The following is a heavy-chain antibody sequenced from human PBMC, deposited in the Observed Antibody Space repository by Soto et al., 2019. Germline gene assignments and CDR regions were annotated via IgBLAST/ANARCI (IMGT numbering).Heavy chain of an antibody. CDR2: IWYDGSNK. Sequence: QVQLVESGGGVVQPGRSLRLSCAASGFTFSSYGMHWVRQAPGKGLEWVAVIWYDGSNKYYADSVKGRFTISRDNSKNTLYLQMISLREEDTAVYYCAIDGSYGGEFDYLGQGTLVTVSS. D-gene: IGHD1-26*01. CDR3: AIDGSYGGEFDY. J-gene: IGHJ4*02. CDR1: GFTFSSYG. V-gene: IGHV3-33*01.